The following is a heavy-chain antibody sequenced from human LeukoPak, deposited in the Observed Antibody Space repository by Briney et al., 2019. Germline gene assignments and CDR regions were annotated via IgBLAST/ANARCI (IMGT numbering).Heavy chain of an antibody. D-gene: IGHD2-15*01. V-gene: IGHV4-30-4*01. J-gene: IGHJ6*02. CDR3: ARDQWSPDYYYGMDV. CDR1: GVSISGGDYY. CDR2: IYYSGST. Sequence: SETLSLTCTVSGVSISGGDYYWSWIRQPPGKGLEWIGYIYYSGSTYYNPSLKSRVTISVDTSKNQFSQKLSSVTAADTAVYYCARDQWSPDYYYGMDVWGQGTTVTVSS.